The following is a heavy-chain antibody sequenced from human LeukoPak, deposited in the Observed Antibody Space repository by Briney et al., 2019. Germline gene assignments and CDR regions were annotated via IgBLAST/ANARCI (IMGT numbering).Heavy chain of an antibody. J-gene: IGHJ5*02. D-gene: IGHD2-2*01. CDR3: ARSGVVPAASNWFDP. CDR2: IIPILGIA. Sequence: ASVKVSCKASGGTFSSYAISWVRQAPGQGLEWMGRIIPILGIANCAQKFQGRVTITADKSTSTAYMELSSLRSEDTAVYYCARSGVVPAASNWFDPWGQGTLVTVSS. V-gene: IGHV1-69*04. CDR1: GGTFSSYA.